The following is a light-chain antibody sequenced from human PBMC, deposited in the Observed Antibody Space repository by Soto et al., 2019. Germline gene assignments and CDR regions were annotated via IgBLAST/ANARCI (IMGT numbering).Light chain of an antibody. CDR2: GAS. Sequence: EIVMPQSPATLSVSPGGRATLSCRASQGISGTLAWYQQKPGQAPRLLIHGASTMAPGFPARFSVSGSGTDFTLTISSLQSEDVAVYYCQQYNIWPWTLGQGTKVEIK. CDR3: QQYNIWPWT. V-gene: IGKV3-15*01. J-gene: IGKJ1*01. CDR1: QGISGT.